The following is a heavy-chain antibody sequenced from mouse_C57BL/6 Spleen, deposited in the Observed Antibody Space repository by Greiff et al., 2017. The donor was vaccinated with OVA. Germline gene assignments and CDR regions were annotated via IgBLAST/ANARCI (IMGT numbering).Heavy chain of an antibody. CDR1: GYAFTNYL. CDR3: ARGGYYYGSSAFDY. CDR2: INPGSGGT. D-gene: IGHD1-1*01. J-gene: IGHJ2*01. Sequence: VQLVESGAELVRPGPSVKVSCKASGYAFTNYLIEWVKQRPGQGLEWIGVINPGSGGTNYNEKFKGKATLTADKSSSTAYMQLSSLTSEDSAVYFCARGGYYYGSSAFDYWGQGTTLTVSS. V-gene: IGHV1-54*01.